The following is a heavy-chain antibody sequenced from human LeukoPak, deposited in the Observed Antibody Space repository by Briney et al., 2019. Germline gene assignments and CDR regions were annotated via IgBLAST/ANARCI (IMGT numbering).Heavy chain of an antibody. CDR1: GYTFSGYY. CDR2: INPNSGGT. V-gene: IGHV1-2*02. Sequence: ASVKVSCKASGYTFSGYYIHWVRQAPGQGLEWMGWINPNSGGTNYAQKFQGRVTMTRDTSISTAYMELSRLRSDDTAVYYCARDSPSKPFDYWGQGTLVTDSS. J-gene: IGHJ4*02. CDR3: ARDSPSKPFDY.